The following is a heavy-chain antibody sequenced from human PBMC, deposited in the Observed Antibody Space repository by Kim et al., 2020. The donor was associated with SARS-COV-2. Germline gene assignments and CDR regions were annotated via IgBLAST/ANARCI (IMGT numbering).Heavy chain of an antibody. CDR1: GFTFGDYA. J-gene: IGHJ3*02. CDR3: TPPYYLHRGDSRGVAFDI. Sequence: GGSLRLSCTASGFTFGDYAMSWFRQAPGKGLEWVGFIRSKAYGGTTEYAASVKGRFTISRDDSKSIAYLQMNSLKTEDTAVYYCTPPYYLHRGDSRGVAFDIWGQGTMVTVSS. CDR2: IRSKAYGGTT. V-gene: IGHV3-49*03. D-gene: IGHD3-10*01.